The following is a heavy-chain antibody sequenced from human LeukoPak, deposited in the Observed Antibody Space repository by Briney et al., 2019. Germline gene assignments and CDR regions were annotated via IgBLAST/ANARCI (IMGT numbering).Heavy chain of an antibody. CDR3: ARVLLDDSSGYYAPLFDH. CDR1: GGSISSGDYY. V-gene: IGHV4-30-4*01. D-gene: IGHD3-22*01. J-gene: IGHJ4*02. CDR2: IYYSGST. Sequence: SETLSLTCTVSGGSISSGDYYWSWIRQPPGKGLEWIGYIYYSGSTYYNPSLKSRVTISVDTSKNQFSLKLSSVTAADTAVYYCARVLLDDSSGYYAPLFDHWGQGTLVTVSS.